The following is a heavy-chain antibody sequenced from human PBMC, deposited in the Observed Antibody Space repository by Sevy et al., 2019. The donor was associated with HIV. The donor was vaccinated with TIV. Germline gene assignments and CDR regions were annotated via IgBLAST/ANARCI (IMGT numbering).Heavy chain of an antibody. CDR3: ARSIFYDSSGRDLYYFDY. CDR1: GGTFSSYA. CDR2: MIPIFGTA. Sequence: ASVKVSCKASGGTFSSYAISWVRQAPGQGLEWMGGMIPIFGTANYAQKFQGRVTITADESTSTAYMELSSLRSEDTAVYYCARSIFYDSSGRDLYYFDYWGQGTLVTVSS. J-gene: IGHJ4*02. D-gene: IGHD3-22*01. V-gene: IGHV1-69*13.